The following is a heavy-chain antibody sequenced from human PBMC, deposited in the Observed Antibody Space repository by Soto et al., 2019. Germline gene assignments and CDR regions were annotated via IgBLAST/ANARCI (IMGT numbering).Heavy chain of an antibody. J-gene: IGHJ6*02. D-gene: IGHD2-2*02. Sequence: LRLSCTASGFTFSDYAMSWVRQPPGKGLEWVSVISAGGSTYYADSVKGRFTVSRDNSKNTLYLQMNSLRAEDTAVYYCANGPTIPSGGVWGQGTTVTVSS. V-gene: IGHV3-23*01. CDR3: ANGPTIPSGGV. CDR1: GFTFSDYA. CDR2: ISAGGST.